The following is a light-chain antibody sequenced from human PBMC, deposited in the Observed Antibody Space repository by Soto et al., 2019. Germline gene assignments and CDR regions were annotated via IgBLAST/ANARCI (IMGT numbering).Light chain of an antibody. Sequence: QAVVTQASSASASLGSSVRLTCTLGRGSRDYIIAWHQQQPGKAPRYLMKLDEGGRFTRGSGVSDRFSGSSSGPDRYLTISNLQPEDEADYYCETWDSTVQVFGGGTKLTVL. CDR2: LDEGGRF. J-gene: IGLJ3*02. CDR3: ETWDSTVQV. V-gene: IGLV4-60*03. CDR1: RGSRDYI.